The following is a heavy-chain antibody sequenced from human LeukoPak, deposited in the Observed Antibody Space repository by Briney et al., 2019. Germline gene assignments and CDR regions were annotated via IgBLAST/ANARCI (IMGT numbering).Heavy chain of an antibody. CDR1: GGSLSSGSYY. CDR3: ARFSITMIVVAFDY. V-gene: IGHV4-39*07. J-gene: IGHJ4*02. D-gene: IGHD3-22*01. CDR2: IYYSGSA. Sequence: SETLSPTCTVSGGSLSSGSYYWGCIRQPPGKGLEWIGSIYYSGSAYYNPSLKSRVTISVDTSKNQFSLKLSSVTAADTAVYYCARFSITMIVVAFDYWGQGTLVTVSS.